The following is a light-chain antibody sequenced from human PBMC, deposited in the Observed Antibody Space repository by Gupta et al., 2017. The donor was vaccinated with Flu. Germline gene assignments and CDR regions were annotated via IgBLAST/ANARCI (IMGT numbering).Light chain of an antibody. CDR2: GAS. CDR1: QSVSSN. V-gene: IGKV3-15*01. J-gene: IGKJ4*01. CDR3: QQDKNWLLT. Sequence: PATLSVSPGERATLSCRASQSVSSNLAWYQQKPGQAPRLLIYGASTRATGIPARFSGSGSGTEFTLTISSLQSEDFAVYYCQQDKNWLLTFGGGTKVEIK.